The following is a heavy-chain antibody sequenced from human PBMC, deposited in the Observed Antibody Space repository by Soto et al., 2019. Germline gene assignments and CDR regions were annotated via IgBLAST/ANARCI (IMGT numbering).Heavy chain of an antibody. Sequence: SVKVSCKASGGTFSSYAISWVRQAPGQGLEWMGGIIPIFGTANYAQKFQGRVTITADESTSTAYMELSSLRSEDTAVYYCARRFGSRGAARPGFYYGMDVWGQGTTVTV. V-gene: IGHV1-69*13. J-gene: IGHJ6*02. CDR2: IIPIFGTA. D-gene: IGHD6-6*01. CDR1: GGTFSSYA. CDR3: ARRFGSRGAARPGFYYGMDV.